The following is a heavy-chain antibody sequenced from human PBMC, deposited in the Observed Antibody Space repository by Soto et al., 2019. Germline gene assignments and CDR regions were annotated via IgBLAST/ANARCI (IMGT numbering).Heavy chain of an antibody. CDR3: ASRDSSSHTEAYYYGMDV. J-gene: IGHJ6*02. D-gene: IGHD6-13*01. Sequence: QVQLVQSGAEVKKPGSSVKVSCKASGGTFSSYAISWVRQAPGQRLEWMGGIIPSFGTANYAQKFQGRVNITADESTSTADMAMSSLSSEDTNVYYCASRDSSSHTEAYYYGMDVWGQGTTVTVSS. CDR1: GGTFSSYA. CDR2: IIPSFGTA. V-gene: IGHV1-69*01.